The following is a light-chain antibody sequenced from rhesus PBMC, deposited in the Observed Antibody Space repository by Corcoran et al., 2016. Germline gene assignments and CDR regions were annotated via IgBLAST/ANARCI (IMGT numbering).Light chain of an antibody. J-gene: IGKJ4*01. V-gene: IGKV2-72*01. CDR1: QSLLHSNGNTY. CDR3: VQAIAFPLT. Sequence: DIVMTQTPLSLPITPGEPASISCRSRQSLLHSNGNTYLHWYLQKPGLYSQLLIYGGAKRASGVPERFSGSGAGTDFTRKISKVEAEDVGVYYCVQAIAFPLTFGGGTKVEIK. CDR2: GGA.